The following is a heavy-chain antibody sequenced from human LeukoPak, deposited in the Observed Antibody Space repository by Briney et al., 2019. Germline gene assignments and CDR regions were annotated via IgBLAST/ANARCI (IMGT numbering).Heavy chain of an antibody. D-gene: IGHD3-9*01. J-gene: IGHJ4*02. V-gene: IGHV4-34*01. CDR2: IYHSGST. CDR3: ARLVLRYFDWVSRPYYFDY. Sequence: PSETLSLTCAVYGGSFSGYYWSWIRQPPGKGLEWIGEIYHSGSTNYNPSLKSRVTISVDTSKNQFSLKLSSVTAADTAVYYCARLVLRYFDWVSRPYYFDYWGQGTLVTVSS. CDR1: GGSFSGYY.